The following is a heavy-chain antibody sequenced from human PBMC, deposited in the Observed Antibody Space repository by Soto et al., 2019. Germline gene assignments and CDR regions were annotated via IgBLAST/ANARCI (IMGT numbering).Heavy chain of an antibody. V-gene: IGHV3-48*03. CDR2: ISSNGLNK. Sequence: LRLSCAASGFSISSYDMNWVRQAPGKGLEWVSYISSNGLNKYFADSVKGRFTISRDNARNSLFLQMDSLRADDTAVYFCARLFPSDASDYWGQGTLVTVSS. J-gene: IGHJ4*02. CDR3: ARLFPSDASDY. CDR1: GFSISSYD.